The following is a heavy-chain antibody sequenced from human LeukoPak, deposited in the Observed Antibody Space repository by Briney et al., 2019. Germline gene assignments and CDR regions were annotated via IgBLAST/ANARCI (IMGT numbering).Heavy chain of an antibody. CDR1: GFTVSSNY. V-gene: IGHV3-53*01. CDR3: ARKSALIVVSGTIGMDV. D-gene: IGHD6-19*01. Sequence: PGGSLRLSCAASGFTVSSNYMSWVRQAPGKGLEWVSVIYPGGETYYADSVKGRFTISRDNSKNTLFLQMNSLRAEDTAVYYCARKSALIVVSGTIGMDVWGQGTTVTVSS. CDR2: IYPGGET. J-gene: IGHJ6*02.